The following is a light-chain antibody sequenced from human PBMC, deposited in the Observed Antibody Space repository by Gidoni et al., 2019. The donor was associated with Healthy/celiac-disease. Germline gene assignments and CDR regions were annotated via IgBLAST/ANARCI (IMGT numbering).Light chain of an antibody. CDR1: SSDVGSYNL. V-gene: IGLV2-23*01. CDR3: CSYAGSSTVV. Sequence: QSALTQPASVSGSPGTSITISCTGTSSDVGSYNLVSWYQQHPGKAPKLMIYEGSKRPSGVSNRFSGSKSGNTASLTISGLQAEDEADYYCCSYAGSSTVVFGGGTKLTVL. J-gene: IGLJ2*01. CDR2: EGS.